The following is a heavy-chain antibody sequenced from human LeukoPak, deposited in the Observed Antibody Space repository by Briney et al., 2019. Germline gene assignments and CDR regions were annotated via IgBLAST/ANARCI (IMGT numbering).Heavy chain of an antibody. CDR1: GFTFSSYA. V-gene: IGHV3-23*01. J-gene: IGHJ4*02. CDR2: ISGSGGST. D-gene: IGHD6-19*01. Sequence: GGSLRLSGAGSGFTFSSYAMSWVRQAPGKGLEWVSAISGSGGSTYYADSVKGRFTISRDNSKNTLYLQMNSLRAEDTAVYYCAKASYSSGWYLDYWGQGTLVTVSS. CDR3: AKASYSSGWYLDY.